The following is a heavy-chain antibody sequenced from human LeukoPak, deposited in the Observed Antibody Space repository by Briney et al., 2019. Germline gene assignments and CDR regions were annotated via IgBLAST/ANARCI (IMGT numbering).Heavy chain of an antibody. J-gene: IGHJ3*02. V-gene: IGHV4-39*07. CDR2: IYYSGST. CDR3: ARGNAFDI. Sequence: PSETLSLTCTVSGGSLSSSSYYWGWLRQPPGTGLEWSGSIYYSGSTYDNPSLKSRVTISVDTSKNQFSLKLSSVTAADAAVYYCARGNAFDIWGQGTMVTVSS. CDR1: GGSLSSSSYY.